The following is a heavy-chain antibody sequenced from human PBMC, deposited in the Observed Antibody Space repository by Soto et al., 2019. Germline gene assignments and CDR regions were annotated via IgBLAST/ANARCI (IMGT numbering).Heavy chain of an antibody. CDR3: AKGGSSYYFDY. Sequence: PGGSLRLSCAASGFTFSSHSMNWVRQAPGKGLEWISYISSGGSTYYADSVKGRFTISRDNSKNTLYLQMNSLRAEDTAVYYCAKGGSSYYFDYWGQGTLVTVSS. V-gene: IGHV3-23*01. D-gene: IGHD2-15*01. J-gene: IGHJ4*02. CDR2: ISSGGST. CDR1: GFTFSSHS.